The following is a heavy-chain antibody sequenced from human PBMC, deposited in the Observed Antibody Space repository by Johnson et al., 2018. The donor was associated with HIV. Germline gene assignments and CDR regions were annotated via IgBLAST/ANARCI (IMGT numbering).Heavy chain of an antibody. CDR2: ISTSVAWT. CDR3: AKDLGDYGDSGRYVFDV. V-gene: IGHV3-23*04. CDR1: GFTFSSYV. Sequence: VQLVESGGGLVQPGGSLRLSCAASGFTFSSYVMSWVRQAPGKGLEWVSTISTSVAWTYYADSVKGRFTISRDNSKNTLYLQMNSLRAEDTAVYFCAKDLGDYGDSGRYVFDVWGPGTMVTASS. D-gene: IGHD4-17*01. J-gene: IGHJ3*01.